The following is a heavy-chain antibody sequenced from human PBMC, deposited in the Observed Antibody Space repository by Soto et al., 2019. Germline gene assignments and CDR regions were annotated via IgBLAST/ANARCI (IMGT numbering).Heavy chain of an antibody. CDR3: ARYSSSPRYYYYGMDV. V-gene: IGHV1-2*02. CDR1: GYTFTGYY. D-gene: IGHD6-13*01. J-gene: IGHJ6*02. Sequence: ASVKVSCKASGYTFTGYYMHWVRQAPGQGLEWMGWINPNSGGTNYAQKFQGRVTMIRDTSISTAYMELSRLRSDDTAVYYCARYSSSPRYYYYGMDVWGQGTTVTVSS. CDR2: INPNSGGT.